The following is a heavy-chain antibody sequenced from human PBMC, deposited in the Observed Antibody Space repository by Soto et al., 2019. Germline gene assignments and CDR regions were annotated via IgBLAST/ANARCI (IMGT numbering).Heavy chain of an antibody. D-gene: IGHD3-16*02. J-gene: IGHJ5*02. CDR3: AIGDYVWGSYRNYNWFDP. Sequence: QVQLQESGPGLVKPSETLSLTCTVSGGSVSSGSYYWSWIRQPPGKGLEWIGYIYYSGSTNYNPSLKIRVTISVDTSKNQFSLKLSSVTAADTAVYYCAIGDYVWGSYRNYNWFDPWGQGTLVTVSS. CDR2: IYYSGST. CDR1: GGSVSSGSYY. V-gene: IGHV4-61*01.